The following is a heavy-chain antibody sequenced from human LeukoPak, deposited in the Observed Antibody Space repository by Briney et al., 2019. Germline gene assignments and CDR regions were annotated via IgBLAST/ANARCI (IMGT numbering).Heavy chain of an antibody. Sequence: PGGSLRLSCAASGFTFSSYGMHWVRQAPGKGLEWVAVIWYDGSNKYYVDSVKGRFTISRDNSKNTLYLQMNSLRAEDTAVYYCARASLEYDYYYYMDVWGKGTTVTVSS. J-gene: IGHJ6*03. CDR1: GFTFSSYG. CDR2: IWYDGSNK. V-gene: IGHV3-33*01. CDR3: ARASLEYDYYYYMDV.